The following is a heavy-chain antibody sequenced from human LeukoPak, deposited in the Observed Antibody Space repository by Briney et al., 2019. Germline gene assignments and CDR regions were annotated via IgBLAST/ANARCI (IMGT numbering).Heavy chain of an antibody. CDR2: IWYDGSNK. J-gene: IGHJ4*02. Sequence: GGSLRLSCAASGFTFSNAWMSWVRQAPGKGLEWVALIWYDGSNKYYADSVKGRFTISRDNSKDTLYLQMNSLRAEDTAVYYCAGGDETYYFDYWGQGTLVTVSS. CDR3: AGGDETYYFDY. CDR1: GFTFSNAW. V-gene: IGHV3-33*08.